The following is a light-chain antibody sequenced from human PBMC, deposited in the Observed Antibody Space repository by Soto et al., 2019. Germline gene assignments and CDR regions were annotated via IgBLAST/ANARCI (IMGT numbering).Light chain of an antibody. V-gene: IGKV1-39*01. J-gene: IGKJ2*01. CDR1: QSISSY. CDR2: AAS. CDR3: QQRYRTPGS. Sequence: DIQMTQSPSSLSASVGERVTITCRASQSISSYLNWYQQKPGKAPKLLIYAASSLQSGVPSRFSGSGSGTDFTLTISRLRPEDFANYYCQQRYRTPGSFGQGTKLEIK.